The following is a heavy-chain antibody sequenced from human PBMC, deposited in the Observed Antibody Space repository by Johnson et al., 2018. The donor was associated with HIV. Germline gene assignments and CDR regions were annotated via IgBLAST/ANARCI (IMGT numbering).Heavy chain of an antibody. J-gene: IGHJ3*02. CDR3: ARSPRIVVVVAATVGHAFDI. CDR1: GFTFSSYA. CDR2: ISYDGSNK. Sequence: QMPFVEPRGGVVQPGSSLRLSCAASGFTFSSYAIHWVRQAPGKGLAWVAVISYDGSNKYYADSVKGRFTISRDNSKNTLYLQMNSLRAEDTAVYYCARSPRIVVVVAATVGHAFDIWGQGTMVTVSS. V-gene: IGHV3-30-3*01. D-gene: IGHD2-15*01.